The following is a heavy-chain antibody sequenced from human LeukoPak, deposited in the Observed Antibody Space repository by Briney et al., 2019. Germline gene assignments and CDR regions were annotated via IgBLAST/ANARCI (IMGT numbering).Heavy chain of an antibody. CDR2: IYYSGST. Sequence: SETLSLTCTVSGGSISSGGYYWSWIRQHPGKGLEWIGYIYYSGSTYYNPSLKSRVTISVDTSKNQFSLKLSSMTAADTAVYYCARIVVVPAAPSAGAFDIWGQGTMVTVSS. CDR1: GGSISSGGYY. D-gene: IGHD2-2*01. J-gene: IGHJ3*02. CDR3: ARIVVVPAAPSAGAFDI. V-gene: IGHV4-31*03.